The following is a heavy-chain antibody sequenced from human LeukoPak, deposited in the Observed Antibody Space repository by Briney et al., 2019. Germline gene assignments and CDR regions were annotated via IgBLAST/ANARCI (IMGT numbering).Heavy chain of an antibody. V-gene: IGHV1-46*01. CDR2: IYPGGGGS. Sequence: ASVKVSFKASGYTFTNYYIHWVRQAPGQGLEWMGIIYPGGGGSTYAQMFQGRVTMTRDTSTSTVYMELSSLRSEDTAVYFCARDGNCSGISCRYYFDYWGREPWSPSPQ. CDR1: GYTFTNYY. J-gene: IGHJ4*02. CDR3: ARDGNCSGISCRYYFDY. D-gene: IGHD2-2*01.